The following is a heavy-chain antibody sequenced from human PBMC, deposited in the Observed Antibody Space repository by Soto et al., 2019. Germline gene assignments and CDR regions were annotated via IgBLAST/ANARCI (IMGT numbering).Heavy chain of an antibody. Sequence: QVQLQESGPGLVKPSQTLSLTCTVSGGSISSGGYYWTWIRQHPGKGREWIGYIYYSGSTYYTPSLRSRITISVDTSKNQFSLKLSSVTAADTAVYYCAIDRGFGELIKWGQGTLVTVSS. J-gene: IGHJ4*02. CDR3: AIDRGFGELIK. D-gene: IGHD3-10*01. CDR1: GGSISSGGYY. CDR2: IYYSGST. V-gene: IGHV4-31*03.